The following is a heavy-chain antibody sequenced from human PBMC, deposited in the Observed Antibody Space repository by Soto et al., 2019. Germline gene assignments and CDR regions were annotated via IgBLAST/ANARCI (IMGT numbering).Heavy chain of an antibody. J-gene: IGHJ4*02. CDR1: GFTFGDYA. V-gene: IGHV3-49*03. Sequence: GGSLRLSCTASGFTFGDYAMSWFRQAPGKGLEWVGFIRSKAYGGTTEYAASVKGRFTISRDDSKSIAYLQMNSLKTEDTAVYYCTRDQGIAAAAFFDYWGQGTLVTVS. CDR2: IRSKAYGGTT. CDR3: TRDQGIAAAAFFDY. D-gene: IGHD6-13*01.